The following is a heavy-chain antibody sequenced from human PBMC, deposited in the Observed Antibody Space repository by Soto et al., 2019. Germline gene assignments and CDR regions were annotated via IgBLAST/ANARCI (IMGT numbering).Heavy chain of an antibody. Sequence: PSETLSLTCTVSGGSISSYYWSWIRQPQGRDWSGLGISITVGAPTTTPSLKSRVTISVDTSKNQFSLKLSSVTAADTAVYYCARAHSSTDYGDYYFDYWGKGTLVTVSS. D-gene: IGHD4-17*01. V-gene: IGHV4-59*01. J-gene: IGHJ4*02. CDR1: GGSISSYY. CDR3: ARAHSSTDYGDYYFDY. CDR2: SITVGAP.